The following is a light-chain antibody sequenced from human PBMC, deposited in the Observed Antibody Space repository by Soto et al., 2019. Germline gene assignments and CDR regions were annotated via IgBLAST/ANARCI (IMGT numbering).Light chain of an antibody. CDR2: AIS. J-gene: IGKJ1*01. V-gene: IGKV3-20*01. Sequence: EIVLTQSPGTLSLSPGESAALSCRASQSVSNNYLVWYRQKPGQAPRLLIYAISSRAAGIPDRFSGSGSGTDFTPTITRLEPEESAVYYCQQHSNSPWTFGQRTRLDI. CDR1: QSVSNNY. CDR3: QQHSNSPWT.